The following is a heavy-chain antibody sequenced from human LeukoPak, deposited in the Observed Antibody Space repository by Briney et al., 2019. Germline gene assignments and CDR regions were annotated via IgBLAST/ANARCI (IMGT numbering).Heavy chain of an antibody. Sequence: GGSLRLSCSASGFTFSSYAMHWVRQAPGKGLEYVSAMSSNGGSTYYADSVKGRFTISRDNSKNTLYLQMSSLRAEDTAVYYCVKDRVVPAAKLYYFDYWGQGTLVTVSS. J-gene: IGHJ4*02. CDR2: MSSNGGST. CDR3: VKDRVVPAAKLYYFDY. V-gene: IGHV3-64D*06. D-gene: IGHD2-2*01. CDR1: GFTFSSYA.